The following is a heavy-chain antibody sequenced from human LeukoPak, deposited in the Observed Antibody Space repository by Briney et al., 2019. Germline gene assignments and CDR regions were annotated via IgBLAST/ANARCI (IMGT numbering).Heavy chain of an antibody. Sequence: SETLSLTCTVSGGSISSYYWSWIQQPPGKGLEWIGYIYYSGSTNYNPSLKSRVTISVDTSKNQFSLKLSSVTAADTAVYYCARVSDFWSGQIDYWGQGTLVTVSS. J-gene: IGHJ4*02. CDR2: IYYSGST. D-gene: IGHD3-3*01. V-gene: IGHV4-59*01. CDR1: GGSISSYY. CDR3: ARVSDFWSGQIDY.